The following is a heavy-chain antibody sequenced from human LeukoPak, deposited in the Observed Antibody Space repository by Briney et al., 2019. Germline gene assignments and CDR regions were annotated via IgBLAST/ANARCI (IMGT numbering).Heavy chain of an antibody. D-gene: IGHD3-9*01. J-gene: IGHJ3*02. V-gene: IGHV3-21*01. CDR1: GFTFRNYA. CDR2: ISSSSSYI. Sequence: PGRSLRLSSAASGFTFRNYAMHWVRQAPGKGLEWVSSISSSSSYIYYADSVKGRFTISRDNAKNSLYLQMNSLRAEDTAVYYCAGYDILTGYYRVGVGAFDIWGQGTMVTVSS. CDR3: AGYDILTGYYRVGVGAFDI.